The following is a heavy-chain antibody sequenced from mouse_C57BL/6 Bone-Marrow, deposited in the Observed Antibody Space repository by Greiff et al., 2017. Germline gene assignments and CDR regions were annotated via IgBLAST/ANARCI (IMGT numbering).Heavy chain of an antibody. CDR2: ISSGGSTI. V-gene: IGHV5-17*01. J-gene: IGHJ4*01. Sequence: EVKLVESGGGLVKPGGSLKLSCAASGFTFSDYGMHWVRQAPEKGLEWVAYISSGGSTIYYADTVKGRFTISRDNAKNTLFLQMASLRAKDAAVYYCARRAMDYWGQGTSVTVSS. CDR1: GFTFSDYG. CDR3: ARRAMDY.